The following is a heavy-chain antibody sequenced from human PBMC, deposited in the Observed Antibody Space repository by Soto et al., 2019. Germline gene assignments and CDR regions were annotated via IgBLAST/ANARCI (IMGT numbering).Heavy chain of an antibody. CDR2: ISGSSSSI. V-gene: IGHV3-21*01. J-gene: IGHJ4*02. D-gene: IGHD6-13*01. CDR1: GFNFSRYS. CDR3: ARFSSRWPDTRLYFFDY. Sequence: EVQLVESGGGLVKPGGSLRLSCAASGFNFSRYSMHWVRQAPGKGLEWVSSISGSSSSIYSADSLKGRFTISRDNAKTSLYLQMNSLRAEDTAVYYCARFSSRWPDTRLYFFDYWGQGTLVTVSS.